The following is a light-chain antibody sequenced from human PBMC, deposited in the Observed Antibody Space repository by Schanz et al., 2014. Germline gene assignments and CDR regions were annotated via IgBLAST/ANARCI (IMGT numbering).Light chain of an antibody. CDR2: GAS. CDR3: QQYNNWPPAWT. Sequence: EIVLTQSPATLSVSPGERATLSCRASQSVGSNFAWYQQKPGQAPRLLIYGASTRATGTPARFSGSGSGTEFTLTISSLQSEDFGVYYCQQYNNWPPAWTFGQGTKVEIK. CDR1: QSVGSN. V-gene: IGKV3D-15*01. J-gene: IGKJ1*01.